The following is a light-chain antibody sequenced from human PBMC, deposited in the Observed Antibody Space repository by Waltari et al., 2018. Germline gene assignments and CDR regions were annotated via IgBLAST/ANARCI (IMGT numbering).Light chain of an antibody. CDR1: QSISSW. V-gene: IGKV1-5*03. CDR3: QQYHSFPIT. J-gene: IGKJ5*01. Sequence: DIQMTQSPSTLSVSVGDGVTITCRASQSISSWLAWYQQKPGKAPNLLIYKASNLESGVPSRFSGSGSGTEFTLTISRLQPDDFAIYYCQQYHSFPITFGQGSRLEIK. CDR2: KAS.